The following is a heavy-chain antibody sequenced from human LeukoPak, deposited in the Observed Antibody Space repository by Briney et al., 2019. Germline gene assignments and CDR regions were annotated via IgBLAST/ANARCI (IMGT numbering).Heavy chain of an antibody. D-gene: IGHD3-10*01. J-gene: IGHJ4*02. CDR1: GGTLSSYA. Sequence: GSSVKVSCKASGGTLSSYAISWVRQAPGQGLEWMGGIIPIFGTANYAQKFQGRVTITADESTSTAYMELSSLRSEDTAVYYCARDGSSTEFGDYWGQGTLVTVSS. V-gene: IGHV1-69*01. CDR2: IIPIFGTA. CDR3: ARDGSSTEFGDY.